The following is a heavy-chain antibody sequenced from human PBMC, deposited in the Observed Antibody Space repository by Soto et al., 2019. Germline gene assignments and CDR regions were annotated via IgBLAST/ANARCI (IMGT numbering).Heavy chain of an antibody. CDR1: GYTFTSYG. V-gene: IGHV1-18*01. CDR2: ISAYNGNT. J-gene: IGHJ6*02. D-gene: IGHD3-10*01. Sequence: GASVKVSCKASGYTFTSYGISWVRQAPGQGLEWMGWISAYNGNTNYAQKLQGRVTMTTDTSTSTAYMELRSLRSDDTAVYYCARDSATMVRGVNGMDVWGQGTTVTVSS. CDR3: ARDSATMVRGVNGMDV.